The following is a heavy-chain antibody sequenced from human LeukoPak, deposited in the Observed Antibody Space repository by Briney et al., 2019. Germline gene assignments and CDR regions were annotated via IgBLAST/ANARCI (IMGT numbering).Heavy chain of an antibody. D-gene: IGHD6-19*01. CDR1: GGSISSSSYY. J-gene: IGHJ6*03. V-gene: IGHV4-39*07. CDR3: ARVHVADYYYYYYMDV. CDR2: IYYSGST. Sequence: PSETLSLTCTVSGGSISSSSYYWGWIRQPPGKGLEWIGSIYYSGSTYYNPSLKGRVTMSVDTSKNQFSLKLSSVTAADTAVYYCARVHVADYYYYYYMDVWGKGTTVTVSS.